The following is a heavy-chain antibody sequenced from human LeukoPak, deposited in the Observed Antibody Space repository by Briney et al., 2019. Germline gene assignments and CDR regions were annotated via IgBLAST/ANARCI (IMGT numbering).Heavy chain of an antibody. CDR3: AREGRFLEWLFRKNWFDP. CDR2: IYYSGST. J-gene: IGHJ5*02. Sequence: SETLSLTCTVSGGSISSSSYYWGWNRQPPGKGLAWIGRIYYSGSTYYNPSLKSRVTISVDTSKNQFSLKLSSVTAADTAVYYCAREGRFLEWLFRKNWFDPWGQGTLVTVSS. CDR1: GGSISSSSYY. V-gene: IGHV4-39*07. D-gene: IGHD3-3*01.